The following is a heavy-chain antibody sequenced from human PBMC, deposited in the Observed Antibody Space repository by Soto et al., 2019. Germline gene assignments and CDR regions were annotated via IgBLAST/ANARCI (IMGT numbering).Heavy chain of an antibody. CDR3: ARGRWIGTLFDY. D-gene: IGHD5-12*01. J-gene: IGHJ4*02. V-gene: IGHV4-34*01. CDR1: GGSFSGYY. CDR2: ISHSGST. Sequence: QVQLQQWGAGLLKPSETLSLTCAVYGGSFSGYYWSWIRQPPGKGLEWIGEISHSGSTNYNPSLKTRVTISVDTSKNQFSLRLSSVTAAEKAVYYCARGRWIGTLFDYWGQGTLVTVSS.